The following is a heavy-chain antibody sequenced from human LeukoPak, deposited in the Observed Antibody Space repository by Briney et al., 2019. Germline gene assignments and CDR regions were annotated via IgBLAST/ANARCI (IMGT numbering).Heavy chain of an antibody. CDR2: INPNSGGT. CDR1: GYTFTGYY. V-gene: IGHV1-2*02. D-gene: IGHD4-17*01. J-gene: IGHJ4*02. Sequence: ASVKVSCKASGYTFTGYYMHWVRQAPGQGLEWMGWINPNSGGTNYAQKFQGRVTMTRDTSISTAYMELTRLRSDDTGVYYCARDNGDYWFDYWGQGTLVTVSS. CDR3: ARDNGDYWFDY.